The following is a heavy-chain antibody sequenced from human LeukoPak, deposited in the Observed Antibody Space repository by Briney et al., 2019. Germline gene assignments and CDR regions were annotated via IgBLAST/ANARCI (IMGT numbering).Heavy chain of an antibody. V-gene: IGHV3-23*01. J-gene: IGHJ6*04. CDR2: ISGSGGST. CDR1: GFTFSSYA. Sequence: PGGSLRLSCAASGFTFSSYAMSWVRQAPGKGLEWVSAISGSGGSTYYADSVKGRFTISRDNSKNTLYLQMNSLGAEDTAVYYCAKDPGALDMVRGVSYYYYGMDVWGKGTTVTVSS. CDR3: AKDPGALDMVRGVSYYYYGMDV. D-gene: IGHD3-10*01.